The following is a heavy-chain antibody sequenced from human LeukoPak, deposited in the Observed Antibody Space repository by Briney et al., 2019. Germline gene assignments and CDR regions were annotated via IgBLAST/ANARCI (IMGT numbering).Heavy chain of an antibody. CDR3: ARSSSSSWLIFDY. V-gene: IGHV4-59*08. D-gene: IGHD6-13*01. CDR1: GGSISSYY. Sequence: SETLSLTCAVYGGSISSYYWSWIRQPPGKGLEWIGYIYYSGSTNYNSSLKSRVTISVDTSKNQFSLKVSSVTAADTAVYYCARSSSSSWLIFDYWGQGTLVTVSS. CDR2: IYYSGST. J-gene: IGHJ4*02.